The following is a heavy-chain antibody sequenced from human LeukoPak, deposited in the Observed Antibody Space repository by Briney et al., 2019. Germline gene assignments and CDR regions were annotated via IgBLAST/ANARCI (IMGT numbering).Heavy chain of an antibody. Sequence: GRSLRLSCAAWGFTFDDYAMHGVREAPGKGVECFSGISWYSGNIGYADSVKGRFTISRDNAKNSLYLQMNSLRAEDTSLYYCAKDPGLYPLDYFDYWGQGTLVTVSS. CDR2: ISWYSGNI. CDR1: GFTFDDYA. CDR3: AKDPGLYPLDYFDY. D-gene: IGHD2-15*01. V-gene: IGHV3-9*01. J-gene: IGHJ4*02.